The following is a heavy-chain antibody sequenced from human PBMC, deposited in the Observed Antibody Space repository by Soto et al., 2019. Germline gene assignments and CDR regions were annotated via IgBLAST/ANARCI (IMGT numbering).Heavy chain of an antibody. V-gene: IGHV3-23*01. J-gene: IGHJ5*02. Sequence: GGSLRLSCAASGFTFSSYVMSWVRQAPGKGLEWVSAISGSGGNTYYADSVKGRFTISRDNSKNTLFLQMNSLRAEDAALYFCAKEMGDYYDSSGSWFDPWGQGTLVTVSS. CDR1: GFTFSSYV. CDR2: ISGSGGNT. CDR3: AKEMGDYYDSSGSWFDP. D-gene: IGHD3-22*01.